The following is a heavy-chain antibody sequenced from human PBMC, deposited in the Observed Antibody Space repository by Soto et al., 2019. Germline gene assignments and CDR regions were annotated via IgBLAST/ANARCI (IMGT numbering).Heavy chain of an antibody. V-gene: IGHV3-11*01. J-gene: IGHJ4*02. Sequence: LRLSCAASGFTFSNYYMSWIRQAPGKGLEWVSYISSSGSTIYYADSVKGRFTISRDNTKNSVYLQMNSLRAEDTAVYYCARVDTSKLDSWGQGTLVTVSS. CDR2: ISSSGSTI. D-gene: IGHD5-18*01. CDR1: GFTFSNYY. CDR3: ARVDTSKLDS.